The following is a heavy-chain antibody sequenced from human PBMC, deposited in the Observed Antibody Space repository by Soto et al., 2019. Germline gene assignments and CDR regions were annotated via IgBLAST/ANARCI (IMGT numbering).Heavy chain of an antibody. CDR1: GYSFTSYW. CDR3: ARHHGSPGSYFGLDV. V-gene: IGHV5-51*01. D-gene: IGHD6-13*01. CDR2: IYPGDSDT. J-gene: IGHJ6*02. Sequence: AESMKISCKGSGYSFTSYWINWVRQMPGKGLEWMGIIYPGDSDTIYSPSFQGQVTISADKSIDTAYLQWRSLKASDTAVYYCARHHGSPGSYFGLDVWGQGTTVVVSS.